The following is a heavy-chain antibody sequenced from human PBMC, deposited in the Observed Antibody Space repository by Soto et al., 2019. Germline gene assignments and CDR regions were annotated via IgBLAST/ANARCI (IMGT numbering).Heavy chain of an antibody. V-gene: IGHV3-21*01. J-gene: IGHJ5*02. CDR2: ISSNSAYI. D-gene: IGHD6-13*01. Sequence: SVNMSCAASGFTFRSFTMNCVRQAPGKGLEWVSTISSNSAYIYYTDALRGRFTISRDNAKNSLHLQMNSLRAEDTAVYYCTRDASRDSSARGWFDPWGPGTLVTVYS. CDR3: TRDASRDSSARGWFDP. CDR1: GFTFRSFT.